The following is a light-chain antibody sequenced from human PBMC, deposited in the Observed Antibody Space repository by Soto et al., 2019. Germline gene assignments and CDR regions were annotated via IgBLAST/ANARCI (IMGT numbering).Light chain of an antibody. CDR1: SSDIGTNA. CDR3: TAWYGSLTAYV. CDR2: YDN. J-gene: IGLJ1*01. V-gene: IGLV1-36*01. Sequence: QSVLTQPPSVSEAPGQRIAISCSGSSSDIGTNAVTWYQHLPGKAPKVLINYDNLLPSGVSDRFSGSRSGTSASLAISGVQAEDEADYYCTAWYGSLTAYVFGTGTQLTVL.